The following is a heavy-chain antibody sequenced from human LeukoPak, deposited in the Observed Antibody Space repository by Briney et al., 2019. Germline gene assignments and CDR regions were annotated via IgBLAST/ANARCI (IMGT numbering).Heavy chain of an antibody. CDR3: ARVYGSTWYPDAFDI. J-gene: IGHJ3*02. CDR2: MKQDGSEK. V-gene: IGHV3-7*03. CDR1: GFTVSNHW. Sequence: GGSLRLSCVASGFTVSNHWMSWVRQAPGKGLEWVANMKQDGSEKFYVDSVKDRFTISRDNAKNSLYLQMNSLRAEDTAIYYCARVYGSTWYPDAFDIWGQGTMVTVSS. D-gene: IGHD2-2*01.